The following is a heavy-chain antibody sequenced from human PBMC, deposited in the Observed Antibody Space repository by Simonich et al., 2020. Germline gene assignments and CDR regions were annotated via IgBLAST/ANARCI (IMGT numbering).Heavy chain of an antibody. V-gene: IGHV4-34*01. Sequence: QVQLQQWGAGLLKPSETLSLTCAVYGGPFSGYYWSWIRQPPGKGLEWIGENNHGGSTNYNPSLKSRFTISVDPSKNQFSLKLSSVTAADTAVYYCARHLQLGPFDYWGQGTLVTVSS. J-gene: IGHJ4*02. CDR1: GGPFSGYY. CDR3: ARHLQLGPFDY. D-gene: IGHD1-1*01. CDR2: NNHGGST.